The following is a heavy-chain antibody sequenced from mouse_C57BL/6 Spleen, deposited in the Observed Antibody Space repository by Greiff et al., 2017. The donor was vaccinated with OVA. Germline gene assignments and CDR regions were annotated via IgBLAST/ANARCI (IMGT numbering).Heavy chain of an antibody. D-gene: IGHD1-1*01. CDR1: GYTFTSYW. CDR3: ARSSYYGSSRYYFDY. CDR2: IDPSDSYT. Sequence: QVQLQQPGAELVMPGASVKLSCKASGYTFTSYWMHWVKQRPGQGLEWIGEIDPSDSYTNYNQKVKGKSTLTVDKSSSTAYMQLSSLTSEDSAVYYCARSSYYGSSRYYFDYWGQGTTLTVSS. V-gene: IGHV1-69*01. J-gene: IGHJ2*01.